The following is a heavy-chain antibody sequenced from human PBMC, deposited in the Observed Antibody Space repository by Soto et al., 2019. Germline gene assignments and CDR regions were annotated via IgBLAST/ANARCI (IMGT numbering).Heavy chain of an antibody. CDR3: AGAPGWLIEN. D-gene: IGHD5-12*01. J-gene: IGHJ4*02. V-gene: IGHV3-7*04. CDR2: IKQDGSEK. CDR1: GFTFSTYW. Sequence: EVQLVESGGGLVQPGGSLTLSCAASGFTFSTYWMFWVRQAPGKGLEWVATIKQDGSEKIYVGSVKGRFAISRDNAKNSLHLQMNSRRAEDTAVYFCAGAPGWLIENWGQGTLITVSS.